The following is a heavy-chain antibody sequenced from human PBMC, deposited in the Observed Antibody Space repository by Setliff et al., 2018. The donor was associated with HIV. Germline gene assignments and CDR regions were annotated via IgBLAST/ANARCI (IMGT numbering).Heavy chain of an antibody. J-gene: IGHJ6*03. D-gene: IGHD3-16*01. CDR3: ARLGHQRGYYYYMDV. V-gene: IGHV5-51*01. CDR1: GYSFTSYW. CDR2: IYPGDSDT. Sequence: GESLKISCKGSGYSFTSYWIGWVRQMPGKGLEWMGTIYPGDSDTRYSPSFQGQVTISSDKSISTAYLQWSSLTASDTAMYYCARLGHQRGYYYYMDVWGKGTTVTVSS.